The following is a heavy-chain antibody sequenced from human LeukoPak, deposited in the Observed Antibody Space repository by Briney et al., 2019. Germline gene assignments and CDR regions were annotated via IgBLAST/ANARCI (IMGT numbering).Heavy chain of an antibody. D-gene: IGHD3-10*01. J-gene: IGHJ4*02. V-gene: IGHV3-66*01. CDR3: ARDRYYASENYLLFDC. CDR2: IYRDGRT. CDR1: GLTVSSNY. Sequence: GGSLRLSCAASGLTVSSNYMSWVRQAPGKGLEWVSVIYRDGRTYYAASVKGRFTISRDNSKNTLYLQMNNLRAEDAAVYYCARDRYYASENYLLFDCWGQGTLVTVSS.